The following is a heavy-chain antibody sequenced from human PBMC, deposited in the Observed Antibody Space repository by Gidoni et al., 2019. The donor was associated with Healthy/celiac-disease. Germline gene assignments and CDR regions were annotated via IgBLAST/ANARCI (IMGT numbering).Heavy chain of an antibody. J-gene: IGHJ6*02. D-gene: IGHD6-13*01. V-gene: IGHV3-9*01. Sequence: EVQLVESGGGLVQPGRSLRLSCAASGFTFADYAMHWVRQAPGKGLGWVSGISWNSGSIGYADSVKGRFTISRDNAKNSLYLQMNSLRAEDTALYYCAKGQQLVLGYYYGMDVWGQGTTVTVSS. CDR2: ISWNSGSI. CDR1: GFTFADYA. CDR3: AKGQQLVLGYYYGMDV.